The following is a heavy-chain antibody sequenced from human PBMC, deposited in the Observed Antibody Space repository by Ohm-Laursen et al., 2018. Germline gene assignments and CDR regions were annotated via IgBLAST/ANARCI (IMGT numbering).Heavy chain of an antibody. CDR2: INNDGRRI. V-gene: IGHV3-7*04. J-gene: IGHJ4*02. Sequence: LSLTCAASGFSLTDYWMDWLRQAPGKGLEWVANINNDGRRIYYADAVRGRFTFSRDNAKNSVYLQMNNLRVEDTAVYYCARGGTWSFDYWGQGSLVAVSS. D-gene: IGHD3-16*01. CDR3: ARGGTWSFDY. CDR1: GFSLTDYW.